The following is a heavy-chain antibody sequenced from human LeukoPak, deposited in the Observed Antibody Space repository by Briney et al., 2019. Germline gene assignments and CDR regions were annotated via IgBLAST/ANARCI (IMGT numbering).Heavy chain of an antibody. CDR1: GFTFSSYW. Sequence: GGSLRLSCAASGFTFSSYWMSWVRQAPGKGLEGVANIRQDGSEIYYVDSVKGRFTISRDNAKNSLYLQMNSLRAEDTAVYYCARECSTTSCYGIFDYWGQGTLVTVSS. V-gene: IGHV3-7*01. J-gene: IGHJ4*02. D-gene: IGHD2-2*01. CDR3: ARECSTTSCYGIFDY. CDR2: IRQDGSEI.